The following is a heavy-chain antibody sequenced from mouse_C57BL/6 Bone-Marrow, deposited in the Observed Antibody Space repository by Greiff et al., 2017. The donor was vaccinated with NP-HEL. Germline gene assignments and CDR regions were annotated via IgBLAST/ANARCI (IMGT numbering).Heavy chain of an antibody. CDR3: ARSKEYGNLYYYAMDY. Sequence: VQVVESGPELVKPGASVKISCKASGYAFSSSWMNWVKQRPGKGLEWIGRIYPGDGDTNYNGKFKGKATLTADKSSSTAYMQLSSLTSEDSAVYFCARSKEYGNLYYYAMDYWGQGTSVTVSS. V-gene: IGHV1-82*01. J-gene: IGHJ4*01. CDR2: IYPGDGDT. D-gene: IGHD2-1*01. CDR1: GYAFSSSW.